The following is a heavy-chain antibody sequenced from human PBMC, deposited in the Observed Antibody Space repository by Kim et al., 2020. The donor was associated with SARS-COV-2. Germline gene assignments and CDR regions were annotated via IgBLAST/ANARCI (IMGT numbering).Heavy chain of an antibody. J-gene: IGHJ3*02. CDR3: AKDKSPARFWTYYYDSSGYQDAFDI. D-gene: IGHD3-22*01. V-gene: IGHV3-9*01. CDR2: ISWNSGSI. Sequence: GGSLRLSCAASGFTFDDYAMHWVRQAPGKGLEWVSGISWNSGSIGYADSVKGRFTISRDNAKNSLYLQMNSLRAEDTSLYYCAKDKSPARFWTYYYDSSGYQDAFDIWGQGTMVTVSS. CDR1: GFTFDDYA.